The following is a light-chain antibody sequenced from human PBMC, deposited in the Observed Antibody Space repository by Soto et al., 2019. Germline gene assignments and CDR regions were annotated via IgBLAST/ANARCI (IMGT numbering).Light chain of an antibody. V-gene: IGKV1-9*01. CDR3: QQLNSSPRT. Sequence: IQLTQSPSSLSASVGDRVTITCRASQGISSDLAWYQQKPGKAPKLLVYAASTLQSGVPSRISGSGSGTDFTLSISSRQPEHFETTYCQQLNSSPRTFGGGTKVPIK. CDR2: AAS. CDR1: QGISSD. J-gene: IGKJ4*01.